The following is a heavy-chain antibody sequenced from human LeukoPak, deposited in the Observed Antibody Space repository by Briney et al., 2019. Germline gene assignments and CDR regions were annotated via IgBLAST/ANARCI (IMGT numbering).Heavy chain of an antibody. Sequence: GGSLRLSCAASGFTFGNAWMTWVRQAPGKGLEWVGRIKSKTDGATTDYAAPVKGRFTISRDDSENTLYLQMNSLKTEDAAVYYCASFPPYMVRTDAFDIWGQGTMVTVSS. D-gene: IGHD3-10*01. CDR3: ASFPPYMVRTDAFDI. CDR1: GFTFGNAW. CDR2: IKSKTDGATT. V-gene: IGHV3-15*01. J-gene: IGHJ3*02.